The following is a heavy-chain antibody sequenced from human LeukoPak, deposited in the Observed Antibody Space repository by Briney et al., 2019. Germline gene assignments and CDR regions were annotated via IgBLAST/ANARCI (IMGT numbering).Heavy chain of an antibody. J-gene: IGHJ4*02. CDR1: TFTFSTYW. Sequence: GGSLRLSCATSTFTFSTYWMHWVRQAPGKGLAWVSRINHDGSTTSYADSVRGRFTISRDNAKNTLYLQMNSLRAEDTAVYFCARGTGYGVFDYWGQGTLVTVSS. CDR3: ARGTGYGVFDY. D-gene: IGHD1-14*01. CDR2: INHDGSTT. V-gene: IGHV3-74*01.